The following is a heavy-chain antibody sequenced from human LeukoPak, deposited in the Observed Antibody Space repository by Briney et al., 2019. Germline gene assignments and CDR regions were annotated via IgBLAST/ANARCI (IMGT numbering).Heavy chain of an antibody. CDR2: IYPTDSDT. V-gene: IGHV5-51*01. Sequence: GESLQSSSKAAGSCFTSYWSGWGRRLPAKSLVWIVIIYPTDSDTIYNPSFEGHGIISANKSITTAYLQWSSLKASDTAIYYCARRSVADDPWGAGALVTVSS. CDR3: ARRSVADDP. J-gene: IGHJ5*02. D-gene: IGHD6-19*01. CDR1: GSCFTSYW.